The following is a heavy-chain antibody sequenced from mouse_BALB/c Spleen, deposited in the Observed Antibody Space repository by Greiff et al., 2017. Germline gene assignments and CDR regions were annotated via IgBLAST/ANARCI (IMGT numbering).Heavy chain of an antibody. Sequence: VQLQQSGAELVKPGASVKMSCKASGYTITSYCMHWVKQRPGQGLEWIGYINPSTGYTEYNPKFKDKATLTADKSSSTAYMQLSSLTSEDSAVYYCAYCYYGSRAWLDYWGQGTPVTVSS. D-gene: IGHD1-1*01. CDR3: AYCYYGSRAWLDY. V-gene: IGHV1-7*01. J-gene: IGHJ4*01. CDR1: GYTITSYC. CDR2: INPSTGYT.